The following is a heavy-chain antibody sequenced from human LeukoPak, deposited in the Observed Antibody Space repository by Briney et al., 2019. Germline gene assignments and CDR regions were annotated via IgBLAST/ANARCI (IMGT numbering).Heavy chain of an antibody. Sequence: SQTLSLTCFVSGDSINTGGYYWSWIRQHPGKGLEWIGYSYYSGSTFYNPSLKSRVTISIDTSKNHFSLKMSSVTAADTAVYYCARSLDIGHYYYYMDVWGEGTTVTVSS. CDR2: SYYSGST. CDR1: GDSINTGGYY. V-gene: IGHV4-31*03. J-gene: IGHJ6*03. D-gene: IGHD3-9*01. CDR3: ARSLDIGHYYYYMDV.